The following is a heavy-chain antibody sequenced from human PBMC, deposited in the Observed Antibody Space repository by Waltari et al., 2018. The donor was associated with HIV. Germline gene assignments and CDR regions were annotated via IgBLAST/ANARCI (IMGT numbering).Heavy chain of an antibody. D-gene: IGHD1-26*01. CDR1: GYTFINYA. V-gene: IGHV7-4-1*01. J-gene: IGHJ4*02. CDR2: ITPYPGNP. Sequence: QVQLVQSGSELKKPGASVKVSCKAAGYTFINYAMNWVRQAPGQGLEWMGWITPYPGNPTPAYGFPGRFVFSLNTSVSAAYLQIRSLKPEHTALYYCARAREWELLYPIDDWGQGTLVTVS. CDR3: ARAREWELLYPIDD.